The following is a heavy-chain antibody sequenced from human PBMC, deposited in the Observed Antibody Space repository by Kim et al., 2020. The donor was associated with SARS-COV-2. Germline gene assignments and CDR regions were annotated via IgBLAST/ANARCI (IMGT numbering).Heavy chain of an antibody. D-gene: IGHD2-15*01. J-gene: IGHJ6*02. CDR3: ARWTYCSGGSCNYYYYGMDV. CDR2: IDPSDSYT. CDR1: GYSFTSYW. Sequence: GESLKISCKGSGYSFTSYWISWVRQMPGKGLEWMGRIDPSDSYTNYSPSFQGHVTISADKSISTAYLQWSSLKASDTAMYYCARWTYCSGGSCNYYYYGMDVWGQGTTVTVSS. V-gene: IGHV5-10-1*01.